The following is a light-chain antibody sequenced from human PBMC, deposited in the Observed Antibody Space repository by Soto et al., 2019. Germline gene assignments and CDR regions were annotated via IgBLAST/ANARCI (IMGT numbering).Light chain of an antibody. J-gene: IGLJ3*02. Sequence: SYELTQPPSVSVSLGQMARITCSGEALPKKYAYWYQQKPGQFPVQVIYKDSERPSGIPERFSGSGSGTIVTLTISGVQAEDEADYYCLSTDSSGTDWVFGGGTKLTVL. CDR3: LSTDSSGTDWV. CDR1: ALPKKY. CDR2: KDS. V-gene: IGLV3-16*01.